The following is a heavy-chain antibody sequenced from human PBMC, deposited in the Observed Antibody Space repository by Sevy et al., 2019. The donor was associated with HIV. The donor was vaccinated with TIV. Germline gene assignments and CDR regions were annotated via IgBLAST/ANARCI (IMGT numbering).Heavy chain of an antibody. CDR1: GFTFSSYS. CDR2: ISSSSSTI. J-gene: IGHJ3*02. D-gene: IGHD6-13*01. V-gene: IGHV3-48*01. CDR3: ARGASSWYGLNAFDI. Sequence: GGSLRLSCAASGFTFSSYSMNWVHQAPGKGLEWVSYISSSSSTIYYADSVKGRFTISRDNAKNSLYLQMNSLRAEDTAVYYCARGASSWYGLNAFDIWGQGTMVTVSS.